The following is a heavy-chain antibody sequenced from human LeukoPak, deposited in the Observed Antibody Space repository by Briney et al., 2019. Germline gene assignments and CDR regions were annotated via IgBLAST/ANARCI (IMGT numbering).Heavy chain of an antibody. J-gene: IGHJ3*02. Sequence: SETLSLTCTVSGGSISSSSYYWGWIRQPPGKGLEWFGSISDSGSTYYYPSLKSRVTISVDTSKNQFSLNLSSVTAADTAAYYCASSYCSGGSCYGTFDIWGQGTMVTVSS. CDR2: ISDSGST. CDR1: GGSISSSSYY. D-gene: IGHD2-15*01. V-gene: IGHV4-39*01. CDR3: ASSYCSGGSCYGTFDI.